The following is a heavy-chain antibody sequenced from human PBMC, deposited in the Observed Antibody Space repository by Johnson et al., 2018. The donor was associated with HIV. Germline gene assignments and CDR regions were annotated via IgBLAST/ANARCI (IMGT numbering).Heavy chain of an antibody. CDR2: IRYDGSEK. CDR1: GFTFRSYG. Sequence: QMQLVESGGGVVQPGRSLRLSCVASGFTFRSYGMHWVRQAPGKGLEWVAFIRYDGSEKYFADSVKGRFTISRDNSKNTLYLQMSSLRLEDTALYYCAKDSSSRMGFPGFDIWGQGTMVTVSS. CDR3: AKDSSSRMGFPGFDI. J-gene: IGHJ3*02. V-gene: IGHV3-30*02. D-gene: IGHD2-2*01.